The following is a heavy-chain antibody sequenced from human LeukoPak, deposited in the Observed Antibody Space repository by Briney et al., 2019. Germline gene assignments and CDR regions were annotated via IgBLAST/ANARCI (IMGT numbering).Heavy chain of an antibody. Sequence: GGSLRLSCAASGFTFSSYSMNWVRQAPGKGLEWVSSIGSSSSYIYYADSVKGRFTISRDNAKNSLYLQMNSLRAEDTAVYYCARDQDSDIVVVVAAYNWFDPWGQGTLVTVSS. D-gene: IGHD2-15*01. CDR2: IGSSSSYI. CDR3: ARDQDSDIVVVVAAYNWFDP. CDR1: GFTFSSYS. V-gene: IGHV3-21*01. J-gene: IGHJ5*02.